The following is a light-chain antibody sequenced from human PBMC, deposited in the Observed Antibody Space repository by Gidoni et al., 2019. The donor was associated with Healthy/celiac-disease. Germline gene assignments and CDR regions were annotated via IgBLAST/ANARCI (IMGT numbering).Light chain of an antibody. CDR3: SSYAGSNNPVV. Sequence: QSALTQPPSASGSPGQSVTISCTGTSSDVGGYNYVPWYQQHPGKAPKLMMYEVSKRPSGVPDRFSGSKSGNTASLTVSGLQAEDEADYYCSSYAGSNNPVVFGGGTKLTVL. J-gene: IGLJ2*01. CDR1: SSDVGGYNY. V-gene: IGLV2-8*01. CDR2: EVS.